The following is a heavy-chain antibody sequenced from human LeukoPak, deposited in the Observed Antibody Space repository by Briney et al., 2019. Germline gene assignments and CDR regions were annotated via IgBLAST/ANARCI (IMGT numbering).Heavy chain of an antibody. CDR2: INPSGGST. CDR3: AKGDIAVAGTPLYYYYYMDV. D-gene: IGHD6-19*01. V-gene: IGHV1-46*01. J-gene: IGHJ6*03. Sequence: ASVKVSCKASGYTFTSYYMHWVRQAPGQGLEWMGIINPSGGSTSYAQKFQGRVTMTRDMSTSTVYMELSSLRSEDTAVYYCAKGDIAVAGTPLYYYYYMDVWGKGTTVTISS. CDR1: GYTFTSYY.